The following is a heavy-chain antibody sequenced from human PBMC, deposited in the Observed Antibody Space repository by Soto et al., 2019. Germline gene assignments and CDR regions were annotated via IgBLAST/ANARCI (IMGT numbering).Heavy chain of an antibody. CDR2: IYHSGST. CDR3: ARDCKTAKTVDDAFDI. D-gene: IGHD1-1*01. Sequence: QVQLQESGPGLVKPSGTLSLTCAVSGGSISSSNWWSWVRQPPGKGLEWIGEIYHSGSTNYNPSHNSRVILSVDQSKNLFLLKLSSVTAAKTAVYYGARDCKTAKTVDDAFDIWGQGTMVTVSS. CDR1: GGSISSSNW. J-gene: IGHJ3*02. V-gene: IGHV4-4*02.